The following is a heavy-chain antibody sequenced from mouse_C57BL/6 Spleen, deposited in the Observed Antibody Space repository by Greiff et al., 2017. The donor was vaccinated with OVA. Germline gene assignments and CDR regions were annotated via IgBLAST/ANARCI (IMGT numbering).Heavy chain of an antibody. D-gene: IGHD1-1*01. CDR2: ISYDGST. J-gene: IGHJ1*03. Sequence: VQLQQSGPGLVKPSHSLSLTCSVTGYSITSGYSWNWLRQFPGNKLEWMGYISYDGSTNYNPSLKNRISITRDTSKNQFFLKLNSVTTEDTATDYCAREITTVVAARWYFDVWGTGTTVTVSS. CDR1: GYSITSGYS. V-gene: IGHV3-6*01. CDR3: AREITTVVAARWYFDV.